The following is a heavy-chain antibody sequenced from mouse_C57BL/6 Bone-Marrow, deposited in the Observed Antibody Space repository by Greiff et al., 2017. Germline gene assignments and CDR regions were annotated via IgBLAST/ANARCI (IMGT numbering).Heavy chain of an antibody. V-gene: IGHV7-3*01. D-gene: IGHD1-1*01. J-gene: IGHJ2*01. CDR2: IRNKANGYTT. Sequence: EVKLVESGGGLVQPGGSLSLSCAASGFTFTDYYMSWVRQPPGKALEWLGFIRNKANGYTTEYSASVKGRFTISRDNTQSILYLQMKALRAEDSATYYCARYSRYGINYYFDYWGQGTTLTVSS. CDR1: GFTFTDYY. CDR3: ARYSRYGINYYFDY.